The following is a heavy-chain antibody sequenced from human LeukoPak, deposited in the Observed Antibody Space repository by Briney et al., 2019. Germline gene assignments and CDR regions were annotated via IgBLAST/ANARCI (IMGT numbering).Heavy chain of an antibody. Sequence: PGGSLRLSCAASGFTFSSYWMSWVRQAPGKGLEWVANIKQDGSEKDYVDSVKGRFTISRDNAKNSLYLQMNSLRAEDTAVYYCARDWNIVVVVAARFDYWGQGTLVTVSS. CDR2: IKQDGSEK. D-gene: IGHD2-15*01. V-gene: IGHV3-7*01. CDR1: GFTFSSYW. CDR3: ARDWNIVVVVAARFDY. J-gene: IGHJ4*02.